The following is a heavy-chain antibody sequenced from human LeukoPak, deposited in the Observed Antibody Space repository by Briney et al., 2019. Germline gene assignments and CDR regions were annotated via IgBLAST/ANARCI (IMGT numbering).Heavy chain of an antibody. CDR1: GFTFSSYA. V-gene: IGHV3-23*01. J-gene: IGHJ4*02. CDR2: FSGGGDS. Sequence: GSLRLSCAASGFTFSSYAMGWVRQAPGKGLEWVSAFSGGGDSYYADSVKGRFTISRDNSKKILYLQMNSLRAEDTAVYYCGKEVERHFDLKYWGQGTLVTVSS. CDR3: GKEVERHFDLKY.